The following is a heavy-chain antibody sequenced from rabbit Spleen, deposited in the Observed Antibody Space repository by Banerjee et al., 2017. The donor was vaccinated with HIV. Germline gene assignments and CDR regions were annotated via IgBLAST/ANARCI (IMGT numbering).Heavy chain of an antibody. CDR2: IAGSSSGFT. CDR1: GFSFSSSDY. V-gene: IGHV1S40*01. J-gene: IGHJ6*01. CDR3: ARDTGSSFSRYGMDL. Sequence: QSLEESGGGLVQPEGSLALTCKASGFSFSSSDYICWVRQAPGKGLEWISCIAGSSSGFTYSATWAKGRFTISKTSSTTVTLQMTSLTAADTATYFCARDTGSSFSRYGMDLWGQGTLVTVS. D-gene: IGHD8-1*01.